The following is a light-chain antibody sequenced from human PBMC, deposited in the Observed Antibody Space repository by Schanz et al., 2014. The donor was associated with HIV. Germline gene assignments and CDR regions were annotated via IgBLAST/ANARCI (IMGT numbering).Light chain of an antibody. CDR2: DVT. CDR3: SSYTGGSPLGV. CDR1: SSDVGGYNY. J-gene: IGLJ2*01. Sequence: QSVLTQPASVSGSPGQSITISCTGTSSDVGGYNYVSWYQQHPGEAPKLMIYDVTSRPSGVSARFSGSKSGNTASLTISGLQDEDEANYYCSSYTGGSPLGVFGGGTKLTVL. V-gene: IGLV2-14*03.